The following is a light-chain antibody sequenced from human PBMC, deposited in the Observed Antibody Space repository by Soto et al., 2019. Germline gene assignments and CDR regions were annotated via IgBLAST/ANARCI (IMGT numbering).Light chain of an antibody. CDR3: QQYNNWPPTT. V-gene: IGKV3-15*01. CDR1: QSVSSN. CDR2: GAS. J-gene: IGKJ5*01. Sequence: EIVMTQSPATLSVSPGERATLSCRASQSVSSNLAWYQQKPGQGPRLLIYGASTRATATPARFSGSGSGTEFTLTISSLQSEDFSVYYCQQYNNWPPTTFGQGTRMEIK.